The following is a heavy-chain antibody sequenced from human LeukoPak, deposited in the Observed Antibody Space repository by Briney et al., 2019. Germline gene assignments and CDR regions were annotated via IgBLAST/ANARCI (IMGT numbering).Heavy chain of an antibody. J-gene: IGHJ4*02. CDR3: ARGYGSGWPDF. Sequence: GGSLRLSCAASGFTVSTSYMNWVRQAPGKGLEWVSVIYGGGSTYYADSVRGRFTISRDNSKNTLYPQMNGLRAEDTAVYFCARGYGSGWPDFWGQGTLVTVSS. CDR2: IYGGGST. D-gene: IGHD6-25*01. V-gene: IGHV3-53*01. CDR1: GFTVSTSY.